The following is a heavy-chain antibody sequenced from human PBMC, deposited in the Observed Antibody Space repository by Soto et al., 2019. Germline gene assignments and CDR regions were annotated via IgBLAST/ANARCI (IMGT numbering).Heavy chain of an antibody. J-gene: IGHJ5*02. D-gene: IGHD3-10*01. CDR2: LIGGHYGT. V-gene: IGHV3-23*01. CDR1: GFTLQNYA. CDR3: AEGRSTGDIDWFVP. Sequence: QPGGSLRLSCTASGFTLQNYAMAWVRQAPGKGLEWVSTLIGGHYGTAYSYSVKGRFTVSRDNSKNCLYLQMNSLRVEDTAMYFCAEGRSTGDIDWFVPWDQGSLVTVSS.